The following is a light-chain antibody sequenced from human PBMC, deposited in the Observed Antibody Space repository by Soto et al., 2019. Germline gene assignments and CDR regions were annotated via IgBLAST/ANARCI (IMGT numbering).Light chain of an antibody. CDR2: GAS. CDR3: QQYGSSLPWS. V-gene: IGKV3-20*01. J-gene: IGKJ1*01. Sequence: EIVLTQSPGTLSLSPGERATLSCRASPSLSSSYLAWYQQKPGQAPRLLIYGASRRATGVPDRFSGSGSGTHFTLTISRLEPEDFAVYYCQQYGSSLPWSFGQGTNVEI. CDR1: PSLSSSY.